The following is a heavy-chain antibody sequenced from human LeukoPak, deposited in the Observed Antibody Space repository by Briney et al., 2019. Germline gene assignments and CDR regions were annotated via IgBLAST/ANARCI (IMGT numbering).Heavy chain of an antibody. CDR3: ARDRLGLDI. Sequence: SVTVSCKASGYTFTGYYMHWVRQAPGQGLEWMGGIIPIFGTANYAQKFQGRVTITTDESTSTAYMELSSLRSEDTAVYYCARDRLGLDIWGQGTMVTVSS. D-gene: IGHD6-6*01. CDR1: GYTFTGYY. V-gene: IGHV1-69*05. J-gene: IGHJ3*02. CDR2: IIPIFGTA.